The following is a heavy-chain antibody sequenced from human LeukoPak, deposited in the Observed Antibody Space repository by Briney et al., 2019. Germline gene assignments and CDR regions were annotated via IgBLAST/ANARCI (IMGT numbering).Heavy chain of an antibody. CDR2: ISSSGKA. CDR1: GGSITTTDFD. D-gene: IGHD1-26*01. Sequence: SETLSLTCAVSGGSITTTDFDWAWIRQPPGQGFEWIATISSSGKAYYYPSLMSRVTISVDTSKNQFSLDVASVTAADTGLFYCARFKGGTGFDYWGRGILVIVS. CDR3: ARFKGGTGFDY. V-gene: IGHV4-39*01. J-gene: IGHJ4*02.